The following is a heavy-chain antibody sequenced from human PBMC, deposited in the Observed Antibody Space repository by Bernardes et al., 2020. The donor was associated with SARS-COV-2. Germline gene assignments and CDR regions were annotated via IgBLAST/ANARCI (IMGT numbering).Heavy chain of an antibody. CDR1: GGSISSSNYY. Sequence: SEPLYLTCTVSGGSISSSNYYWGWIRQTPGKGLEWIGSIYSSGSSYYNPSLQSRVRESIDTSKNQFSLRLDFVTAADTAVYYCAGSSCGIDCYIGGLRSWDYGMDVWGQGTTVTVSS. D-gene: IGHD2-21*02. J-gene: IGHJ6*02. CDR3: AGSSCGIDCYIGGLRSWDYGMDV. CDR2: IYSSGSS. V-gene: IGHV4-39*01.